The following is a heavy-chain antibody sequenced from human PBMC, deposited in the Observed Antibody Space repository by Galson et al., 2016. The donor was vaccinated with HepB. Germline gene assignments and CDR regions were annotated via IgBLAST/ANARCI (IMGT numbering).Heavy chain of an antibody. V-gene: IGHV3-64*01. CDR3: ARGRGGATQRYFDY. J-gene: IGHJ4*02. Sequence: SLRLSCAASGFTFSSCAMHWVRQAPGKGLECVSTISDNGGRTYYANSVKGRFTISRDNSKNTLYLQMGSLRAEDMAVYYCARGRGGATQRYFDYWGQGTLVTVSS. CDR1: GFTFSSCA. D-gene: IGHD1-26*01. CDR2: ISDNGGRT.